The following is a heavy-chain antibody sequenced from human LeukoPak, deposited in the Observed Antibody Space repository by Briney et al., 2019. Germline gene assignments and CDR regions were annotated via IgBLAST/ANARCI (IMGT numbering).Heavy chain of an antibody. CDR1: GFTLSADN. V-gene: IGHV3-21*01. J-gene: IGHJ5*02. CDR2: ISSSSDYI. CDR3: ASVYGGNPGT. Sequence: GGTLRLSCAASGFTLSADNMNWVRQAPGKGLEWVSSISSSSDYIYYADSVKGRFTISRDNAKNSLYLQMNSLRADDTAVYYCASVYGGNPGTWGQGTLVTVSS. D-gene: IGHD4-23*01.